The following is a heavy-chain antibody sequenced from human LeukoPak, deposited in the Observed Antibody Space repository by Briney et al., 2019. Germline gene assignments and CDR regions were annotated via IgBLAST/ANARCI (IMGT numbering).Heavy chain of an antibody. CDR2: MNPNSGNT. V-gene: IGHV1-8*01. CDR1: GYTFTSYD. Sequence: ASVKVSCKASGYTFTSYDINWVRQATGQGLEWMGWMNPNSGNTGYAQKFQGRVTMTRDTSIRTAYMELSRLRSDDTAVYYCARLTYYYGSGSPSGMDVWGQGTTVTVSS. D-gene: IGHD3-10*01. J-gene: IGHJ6*02. CDR3: ARLTYYYGSGSPSGMDV.